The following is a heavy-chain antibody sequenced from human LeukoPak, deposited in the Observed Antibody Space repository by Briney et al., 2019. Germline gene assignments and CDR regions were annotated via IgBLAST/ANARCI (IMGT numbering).Heavy chain of an antibody. D-gene: IGHD3-9*01. J-gene: IGHJ5*02. CDR1: GFTLSTYA. V-gene: IGHV3-23*01. CDR2: TSSSDAGT. Sequence: GGSLRLSCAASGFTLSTYAMSWVRQTPGKGLEWVAATSSSDAGTYHADSVKGRFTISRDNSKNTLYLQMNSLRAEDTAVYYCARDPSTYYDILTGYGFWFDPWGQGTLVTVSS. CDR3: ARDPSTYYDILTGYGFWFDP.